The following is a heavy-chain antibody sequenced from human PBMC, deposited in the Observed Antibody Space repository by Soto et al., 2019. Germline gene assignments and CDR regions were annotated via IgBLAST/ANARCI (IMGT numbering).Heavy chain of an antibody. Sequence: PSETLSLTCTASGATLHIAGYYWAWIRQNPGKGLEWIGHIYYTGVTYYNPSLGSRVNIPVDTSKNHFSLEPTSVTAADAGVYYCARDGSSTANWLDPWGQGLLVTVSS. V-gene: IGHV4-31*03. D-gene: IGHD2-2*01. CDR3: ARDGSSTANWLDP. CDR2: IYYTGVT. J-gene: IGHJ5*02. CDR1: GATLHIAGYY.